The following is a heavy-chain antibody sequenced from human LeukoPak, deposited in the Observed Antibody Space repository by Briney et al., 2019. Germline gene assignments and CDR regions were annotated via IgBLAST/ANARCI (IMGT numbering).Heavy chain of an antibody. V-gene: IGHV4-59*01. CDR2: IYYSGST. Sequence: PSETLSLTCTVSGGSISSYYWSWIRQPPGKGLEWIGYIYYSGSTNYNPSLKSRVTISVDTSKNQFSLKLSSVTAADTAVYYCARDMGSIFGVVTNWFDPWGQGTLVTVSS. CDR1: GGSISSYY. D-gene: IGHD3-3*01. J-gene: IGHJ5*02. CDR3: ARDMGSIFGVVTNWFDP.